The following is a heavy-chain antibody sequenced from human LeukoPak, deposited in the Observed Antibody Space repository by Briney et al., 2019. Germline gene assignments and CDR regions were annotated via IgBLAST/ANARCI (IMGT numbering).Heavy chain of an antibody. Sequence: SETLSLTCAVYGGSFSGYYWSWIRQPPGKGLEWIGEINHSGSTNYNPSLKSRVTISVDTSKNQFSLKLSSVTAADTAVYYCARVVGYSSSWAYYYYYYMDVWGKGTTVTVSS. CDR1: GGSFSGYY. CDR2: INHSGST. CDR3: ARVVGYSSSWAYYYYYYMDV. J-gene: IGHJ6*03. D-gene: IGHD6-13*01. V-gene: IGHV4-34*01.